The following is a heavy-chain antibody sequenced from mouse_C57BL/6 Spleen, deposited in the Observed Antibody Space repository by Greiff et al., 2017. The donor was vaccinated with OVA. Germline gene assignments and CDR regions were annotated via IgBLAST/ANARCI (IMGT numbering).Heavy chain of an antibody. V-gene: IGHV1-69*01. J-gene: IGHJ1*03. Sequence: VQLQQPGAELVMPGASVKLSCKASGYTFTSYWMHWVKQRPGQGLEWIGEIDPSDSYTNYNQKFKGKSTLTVDKSSSTAYMQLSSLTSEDSAVYYCARRDYYGRNWYVDVWGTGTTVTVSS. CDR1: GYTFTSYW. D-gene: IGHD1-1*01. CDR2: IDPSDSYT. CDR3: ARRDYYGRNWYVDV.